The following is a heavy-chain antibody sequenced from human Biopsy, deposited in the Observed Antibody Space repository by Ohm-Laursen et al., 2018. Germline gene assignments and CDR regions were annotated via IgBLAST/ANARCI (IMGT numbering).Heavy chain of an antibody. V-gene: IGHV1-8*01. D-gene: IGHD2/OR15-2a*01. CDR2: MNPDSGRS. CDR3: ARTFGESFYGLSCDP. J-gene: IGHJ5*01. CDR1: GGTFIGFD. Sequence: ASVKVSCKATGGTFIGFDINWVRQVPGQGLEWMGWMNPDSGRSNWAAKFQGRLSMTRITSVSTAFMELTSLRSEDTAVYYCARTFGESFYGLSCDPWGQGSLVTVSS.